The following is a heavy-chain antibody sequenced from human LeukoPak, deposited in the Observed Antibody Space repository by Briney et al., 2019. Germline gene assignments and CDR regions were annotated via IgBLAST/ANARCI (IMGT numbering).Heavy chain of an antibody. CDR3: AKDLREYSSSPRNAFDI. CDR1: GFTFSSYS. V-gene: IGHV3-23*01. Sequence: GGSLRLSCAASGFTFSSYSMNWVRQAPGKGLEWVSTISSSGGYTYYADSVKGRFTISRDNSKNTLYLQMNSLRAGDTAVYYCAKDLREYSSSPRNAFDIWGQGTMVTVSS. J-gene: IGHJ3*02. CDR2: ISSSGGYT. D-gene: IGHD6-6*01.